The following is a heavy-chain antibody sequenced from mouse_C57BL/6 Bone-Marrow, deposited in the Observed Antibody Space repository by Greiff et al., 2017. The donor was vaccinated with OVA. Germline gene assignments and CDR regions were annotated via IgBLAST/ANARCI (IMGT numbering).Heavy chain of an antibody. CDR3: ARIYDGYYWYFDV. CDR1: GYTFPDYY. CDR2: INPYNGGT. Sequence: VQLKESGPVLVKPGASVKMSCKASGYTFPDYYMNWVKQSHGKSLEWIGVINPYNGGTSYNQKFKGKATLTVDKSSSTAYMELNSLTSEDSAVYYCARIYDGYYWYFDVWGTGTTVTVSS. D-gene: IGHD2-3*01. J-gene: IGHJ1*03. V-gene: IGHV1-19*01.